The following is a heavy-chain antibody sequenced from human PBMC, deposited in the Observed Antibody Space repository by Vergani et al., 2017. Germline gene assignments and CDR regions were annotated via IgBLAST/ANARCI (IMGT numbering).Heavy chain of an antibody. Sequence: QVQLQESGPGVVKPSQTLSLTCAVSGGSISSGDHCWTWIRQRPGKGLEWIGYILYSGTTYDNPSLRSRLTISVDTSQNQFSLQLRSVTAADTAVYYCARVDTQVPATAHFYYMDVWGKGTTVVVSS. CDR2: ILYSGTT. J-gene: IGHJ6*03. V-gene: IGHV4-31*11. CDR3: ARVDTQVPATAHFYYMDV. D-gene: IGHD6-25*01. CDR1: GGSISSGDHC.